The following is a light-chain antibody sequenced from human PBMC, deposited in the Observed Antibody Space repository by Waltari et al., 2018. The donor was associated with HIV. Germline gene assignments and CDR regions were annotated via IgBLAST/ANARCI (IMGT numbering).Light chain of an antibody. CDR3: TLINWV. J-gene: IGLJ3*02. Sequence: QSVLTQPPSASGTPGRRVTISSSGGSSNIATNYVSWFHHLPDTAPKFFIYRNVSRPSGVPDRFSGTKSGTSPSLAISGFRSEDETNYYDTLINWVFGGRTKLTVL. CDR1: SSNIATNY. V-gene: IGLV1-47*01. CDR2: RNV.